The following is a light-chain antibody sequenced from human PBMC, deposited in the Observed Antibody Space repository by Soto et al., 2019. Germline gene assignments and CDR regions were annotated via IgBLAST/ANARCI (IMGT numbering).Light chain of an antibody. CDR3: QVWDSASDQLYV. Sequence: ELTQPPSVSVAPGQTARISCGGHNIGSKTVHWYQQMPGQAPVLVVYDDAHRPSGIPERFSGSNSGNTATLTISRVEAGDEAVYYCQVWDSASDQLYVFGTGTKVTVL. V-gene: IGLV3-21*02. CDR1: NIGSKT. CDR2: DDA. J-gene: IGLJ1*01.